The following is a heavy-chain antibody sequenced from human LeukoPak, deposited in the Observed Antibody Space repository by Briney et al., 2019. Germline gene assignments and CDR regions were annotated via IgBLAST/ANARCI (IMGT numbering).Heavy chain of an antibody. V-gene: IGHV5-51*01. CDR2: IYPGDSDT. J-gene: IGHJ6*02. D-gene: IGHD6-13*01. CDR1: GYSFTSYW. CDR3: ARRGEQQPDGDYYYYGMDV. Sequence: GESLKISCKGSGYSFTSYWIGWVRQMPGKGLEWMGIIYPGDSDTRYSPSFQGQVTISADKSISTACLQWSSLKASDTAMYYCARRGEQQPDGDYYYYGMDVWGQGTTVTVSS.